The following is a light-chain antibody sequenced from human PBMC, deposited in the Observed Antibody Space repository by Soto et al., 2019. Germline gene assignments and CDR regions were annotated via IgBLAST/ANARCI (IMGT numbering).Light chain of an antibody. CDR3: QQYDNLPLT. CDR1: QDISNY. CDR2: DAS. Sequence: DIQMTQSPSSLSASVGDRVTITCQASQDISNYLNWYQQKPGKAPKLLIYDASKLETGVPSRFSGSGSGTDFTFTISSLQPEDIATYYCQQYDNLPLTFGGGTKVELK. J-gene: IGKJ4*01. V-gene: IGKV1-33*01.